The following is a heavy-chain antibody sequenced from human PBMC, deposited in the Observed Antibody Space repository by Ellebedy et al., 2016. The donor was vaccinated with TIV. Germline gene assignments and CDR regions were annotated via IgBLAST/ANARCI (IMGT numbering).Heavy chain of an antibody. J-gene: IGHJ4*02. CDR2: ISSSSSTI. D-gene: IGHD5-18*01. Sequence: GGSLRLXCAASGFTFSSYSMNWVRQAPGKGLEWVSYISSSSSTIYYADSVKGRFTISRDNAKNSLYLQMNSLRAEDTAVYYCARATYSYGYVAFDYWGQGTLVTVSS. CDR3: ARATYSYGYVAFDY. CDR1: GFTFSSYS. V-gene: IGHV3-48*04.